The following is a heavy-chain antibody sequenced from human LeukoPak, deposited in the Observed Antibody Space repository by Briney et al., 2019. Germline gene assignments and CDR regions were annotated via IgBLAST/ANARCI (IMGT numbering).Heavy chain of an antibody. CDR3: AKDPSAMVPYFDY. J-gene: IGHJ4*02. D-gene: IGHD5-18*01. V-gene: IGHV3-30*02. Sequence: GGSLRLSCAASGLTFSSFAMHWVRQAPGKGLEWVAFIRYDGSNKYYADSVKGRFTISRDNSKNTLYLQMNSLRAEDTAVYYCAKDPSAMVPYFDYWGQGTLVTVSS. CDR2: IRYDGSNK. CDR1: GLTFSSFA.